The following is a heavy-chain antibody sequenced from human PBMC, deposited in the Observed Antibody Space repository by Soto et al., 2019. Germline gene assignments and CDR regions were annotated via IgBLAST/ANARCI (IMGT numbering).Heavy chain of an antibody. CDR3: AHRQRTGYFAY. Sequence: QITLKESGPTLVKPTQTLTLTCTFSGFSLSTSGVGVGWIRQPPGKALEGLALIYWDDDKRYSPSLKSRLTITEDTSKNQVVLTMTNMDPVDTATYYCAHRQRTGYFAYWGQGTLVTVSS. CDR2: IYWDDDK. J-gene: IGHJ4*02. CDR1: GFSLSTSGVG. V-gene: IGHV2-5*02.